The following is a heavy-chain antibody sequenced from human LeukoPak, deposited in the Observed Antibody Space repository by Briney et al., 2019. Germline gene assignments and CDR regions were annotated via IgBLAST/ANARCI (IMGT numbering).Heavy chain of an antibody. CDR3: AKGMYYYDSSGYSSPIDY. J-gene: IGHJ4*02. D-gene: IGHD3-22*01. CDR2: INGDGGRT. CDR1: GFTFDDYP. V-gene: IGHV3-43*02. Sequence: GRSLRLSCAASGFTFDDYPMHWVRQGPGKGLEWVSLINGDGGRTYYVDSVKGRFTISRDNSKNSLYLQMNSLRTEDTALYYCAKGMYYYDSSGYSSPIDYWGQGTLVTVSS.